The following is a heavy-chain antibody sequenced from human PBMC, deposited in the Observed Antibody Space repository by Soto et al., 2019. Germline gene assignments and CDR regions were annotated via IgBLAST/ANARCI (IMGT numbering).Heavy chain of an antibody. CDR2: IDWDDDE. CDR1: GFSLSTSGMC. Sequence: SGPTLVNLTQTLMLTCTFSGFSLSTSGMCVSWIRQPPGKALEWLARIDWDDDEYYSTSLKTRLTISKDTSKNLVVLTMTNMDPTDTATYYCARTLGSSTLDYWGQGTLVTVSS. CDR3: ARTLGSSTLDY. V-gene: IGHV2-70*11. D-gene: IGHD6-13*01. J-gene: IGHJ4*02.